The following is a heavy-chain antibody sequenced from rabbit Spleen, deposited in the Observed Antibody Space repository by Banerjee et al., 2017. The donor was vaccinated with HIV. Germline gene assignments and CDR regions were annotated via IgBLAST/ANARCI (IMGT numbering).Heavy chain of an antibody. J-gene: IGHJ6*01. CDR2: SYAGSSGST. Sequence: QSLEESGGGLVKPGASLTLTCTASGVSFSFSSYMCWVRQAPGKGLEWIACSYAGSSGSTYYASWAKGRFTISKTSSTTVTLQMTSLTAADTATYFCARDTGTSFSTYGMDLWGPGTLVTVS. V-gene: IGHV1S40*01. D-gene: IGHD7-1*01. CDR1: GVSFSFSSY. CDR3: ARDTGTSFSTYGMDL.